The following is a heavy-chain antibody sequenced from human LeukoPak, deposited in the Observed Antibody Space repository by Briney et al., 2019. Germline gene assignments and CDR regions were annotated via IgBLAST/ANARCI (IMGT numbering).Heavy chain of an antibody. V-gene: IGHV3-11*01. Sequence: GGSLRLSCAASEFVFSDYYMSWIRQAPGKGLEWVSYISDSGSTIYYADSVKGRFTISRDNVENSLYLQMNGLRAEDTAVYYCAREMEGDYGSGTFFDLWGQGNMVTVSS. CDR1: EFVFSDYY. CDR2: ISDSGSTI. D-gene: IGHD3-10*01. CDR3: AREMEGDYGSGTFFDL. J-gene: IGHJ4*02.